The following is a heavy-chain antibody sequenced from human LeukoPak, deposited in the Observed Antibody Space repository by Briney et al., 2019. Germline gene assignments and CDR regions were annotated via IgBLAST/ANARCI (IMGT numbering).Heavy chain of an antibody. J-gene: IGHJ4*02. V-gene: IGHV1-2*02. CDR1: GYTFTGYY. CDR3: AREGAECSSTSCYYYFDY. CDR2: INPNSGGT. Sequence: EASVKVSCKASGYTFTGYYMHWVRQAPGQGLEWMGGINPNSGGTNYAQKFQGRVTMTRDTSISTAYMELSGLRSDDTAVYSCAREGAECSSTSCYYYFDYWGQGTLVTVSS. D-gene: IGHD2-2*01.